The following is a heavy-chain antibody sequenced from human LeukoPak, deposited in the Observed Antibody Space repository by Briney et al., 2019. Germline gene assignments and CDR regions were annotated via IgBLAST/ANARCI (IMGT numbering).Heavy chain of an antibody. CDR1: GGSISSYY. D-gene: IGHD6-13*01. V-gene: IGHV4-59*01. CDR2: IYHSGST. Sequence: SETLSLTCTVSGGSISSYYWSWIRRPPGERLEWIGYIYHSGSTNYNPSLKSRVTISVDTSKNQFSLKLSSVTAADTAVYYCARGSSWVGWFDPWGQGTLVTVSS. J-gene: IGHJ5*02. CDR3: ARGSSWVGWFDP.